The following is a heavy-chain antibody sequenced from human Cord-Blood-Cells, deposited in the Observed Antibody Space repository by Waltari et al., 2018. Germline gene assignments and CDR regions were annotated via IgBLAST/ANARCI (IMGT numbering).Heavy chain of an antibody. D-gene: IGHD3-9*01. CDR3: AIRDYDILTGYYNY. V-gene: IGHV1-69*01. Sequence: QVQLVQSGAEVKKPGSSVKVSCKASGGTFSSYAISWVRQAPGQGLEWIGGIIPIFGTANYEQKFQGRVTITADESTSTAYMELSSLRSEDTAVYYCAIRDYDILTGYYNYWGQGTLVTVSS. CDR1: GGTFSSYA. J-gene: IGHJ4*02. CDR2: IIPIFGTA.